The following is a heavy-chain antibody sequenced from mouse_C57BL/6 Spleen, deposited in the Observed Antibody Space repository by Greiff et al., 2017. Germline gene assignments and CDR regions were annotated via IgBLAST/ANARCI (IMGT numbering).Heavy chain of an antibody. V-gene: IGHV5-17*01. D-gene: IGHD1-1*01. CDR1: GFTFSDYG. CDR2: ISSGSSTI. J-gene: IGHJ1*03. Sequence: EVKLEESGGGLVKPGGSLKLSCAASGFTFSDYGMHWVRQAPEKGLEWVAYISSGSSTIYYADTVKGRFTISRDNAKNTLFLQMTSLRSEDTAMYYCARLPNYGSSYGYFDVWGTGTTVTVSS. CDR3: ARLPNYGSSYGYFDV.